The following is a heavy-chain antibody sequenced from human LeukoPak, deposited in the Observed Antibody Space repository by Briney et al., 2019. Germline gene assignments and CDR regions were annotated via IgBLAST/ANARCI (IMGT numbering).Heavy chain of an antibody. CDR1: GYSISSGY. CDR2: ISYDGSNK. D-gene: IGHD3-22*01. Sequence: LSLTCTVSGYSISSGYYWGWIRQPPGQGLEWVAVISYDGSNKYYADSVKGRFTISRDNSKNTLYLQMNSLRAEDTAVYYCARGKEIVVVINDFDYWGQGTLVTVSS. CDR3: ARGKEIVVVINDFDY. J-gene: IGHJ4*02. V-gene: IGHV3-30-3*01.